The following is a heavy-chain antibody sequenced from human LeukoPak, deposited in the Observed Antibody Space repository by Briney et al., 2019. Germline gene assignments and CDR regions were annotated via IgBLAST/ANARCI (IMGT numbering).Heavy chain of an antibody. D-gene: IGHD3-22*01. V-gene: IGHV3-30*18. J-gene: IGHJ5*02. CDR2: ISSDGSNK. CDR1: GFTFSDYD. Sequence: GGSLGLAWAAPGFTFSDYDMHWVRQAPGKGLEWVAVISSDGSNKYYADSVKGRFTISRDTSKNTLYLQMNSLRPEDTAVYYCAKNSDFDSSGLSPWGQGTMVTVSS. CDR3: AKNSDFDSSGLSP.